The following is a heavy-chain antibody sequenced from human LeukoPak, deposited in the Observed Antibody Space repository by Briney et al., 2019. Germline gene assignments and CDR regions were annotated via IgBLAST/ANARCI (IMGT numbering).Heavy chain of an antibody. D-gene: IGHD4-17*01. CDR1: GYTFTGYY. J-gene: IGHJ5*02. CDR2: INPNSGGT. CDR3: ARSDYGDYPNWFDP. Sequence: GASVKVSCKASGYTFTGYYMHWVRQAPGQGLEWMGWINPNSGGTNYAQKFQGWVTMTRDTSISTAYMELSRLRSDDTAVYYCARSDYGDYPNWFDPWGQGTLVTVSS. V-gene: IGHV1-2*04.